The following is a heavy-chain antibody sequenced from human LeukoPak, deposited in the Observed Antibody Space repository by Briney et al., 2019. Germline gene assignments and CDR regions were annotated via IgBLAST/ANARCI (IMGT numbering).Heavy chain of an antibody. CDR2: IYYSGST. D-gene: IGHD7-27*01. V-gene: IGHV4-39*07. CDR3: ARDEKELGDGLTYDAFDI. Sequence: SETLSLTCTVSGGSISSSSYYWGWIRQPPGKGLEWIGSIYYSGSTYYNPSLKSRVTISVDTSKNQFSLKLSSVTAADTAVYYCARDEKELGDGLTYDAFDIWGQGTMVTVSS. CDR1: GGSISSSSYY. J-gene: IGHJ3*02.